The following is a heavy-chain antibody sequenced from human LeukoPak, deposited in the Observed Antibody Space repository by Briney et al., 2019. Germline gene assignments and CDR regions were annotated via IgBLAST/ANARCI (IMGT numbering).Heavy chain of an antibody. CDR3: ARDRFYDILTGPTNS. CDR2: INPNSGGT. V-gene: IGHV1-2*02. D-gene: IGHD3-9*01. Sequence: GASVKVSCKASGYTFTGYYMHWVRQAPGQGLEWMGWINPNSGGTNYAQKFQGRVTMTRDTSISTAYMELSRPRSDDTAVYYCARDRFYDILTGPTNSWGQGTLVTVSS. CDR1: GYTFTGYY. J-gene: IGHJ4*02.